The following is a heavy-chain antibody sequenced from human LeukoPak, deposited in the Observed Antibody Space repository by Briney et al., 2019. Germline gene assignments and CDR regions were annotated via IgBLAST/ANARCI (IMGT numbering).Heavy chain of an antibody. CDR2: INSRGDGT. CDR3: AKYMSATNFFDV. Sequence: GGSLRLSCAASGFTFSSYVMSWVRQAPGKGLEWISTINSRGDGTYYADSVKGRFTISRDNSKNTLNLQMSSLRAEDTAIYYCAKYMSATNFFDVWGQGTLVTVSS. D-gene: IGHD6-25*01. J-gene: IGHJ4*02. V-gene: IGHV3-23*01. CDR1: GFTFSSYV.